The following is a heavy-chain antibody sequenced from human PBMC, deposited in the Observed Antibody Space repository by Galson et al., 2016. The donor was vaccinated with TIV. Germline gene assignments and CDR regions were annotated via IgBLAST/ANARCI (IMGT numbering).Heavy chain of an antibody. V-gene: IGHV1-3*01. CDR1: GYTIITHA. CDR2: INPDNGDT. D-gene: IGHD3-16*01. CDR3: ARDRGGSGDFDY. Sequence: SVKVSCKASGYTIITHAIHWVRQAPGQRPQWMGWINPDNGDTEYSQKLLGRVTITRNTSASTAYMELSSLRYEDTAIYYCARDRGGSGDFDYWGQGSLVTVSS. J-gene: IGHJ4*02.